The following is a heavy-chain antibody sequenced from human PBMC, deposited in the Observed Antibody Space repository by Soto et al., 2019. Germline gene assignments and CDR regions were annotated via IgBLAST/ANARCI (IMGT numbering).Heavy chain of an antibody. CDR2: IKEDGSEK. CDR1: GFTFSTYW. V-gene: IGHV3-7*04. Sequence: GGSLRLSCAASGFTFSTYWMSWVRQAPGKGLEWLANIKEDGSEKYYVDSVRGRFTISRDNAKNSLYLQVNGLRAEDTAVYYCARGAGIGDYWGQGTLVTVSS. D-gene: IGHD3-16*01. CDR3: ARGAGIGDY. J-gene: IGHJ4*02.